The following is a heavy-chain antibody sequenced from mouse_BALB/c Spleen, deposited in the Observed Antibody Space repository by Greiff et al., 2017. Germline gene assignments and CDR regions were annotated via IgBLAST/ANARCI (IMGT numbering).Heavy chain of an antibody. Sequence: QVQLKESGPGLVAPSQSLSITCTVSGFSLTSYGVHWVRQPPGKGLEWLGVIWAGGSTNYNSAIMSSLSINKDNSKSQVFLKMNSLQTDDTAMDYCAREGYGSLDYWGQGTTLTVSS. V-gene: IGHV2-9*02. CDR1: GFSLTSYG. CDR2: IWAGGST. D-gene: IGHD1-1*01. J-gene: IGHJ2*01. CDR3: AREGYGSLDY.